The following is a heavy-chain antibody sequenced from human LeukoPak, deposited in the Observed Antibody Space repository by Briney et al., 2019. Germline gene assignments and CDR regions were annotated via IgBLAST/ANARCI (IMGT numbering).Heavy chain of an antibody. Sequence: TSETLSLTCTVSGGSISSYYWSWIRQPPGKGLEWIGYIYYSGSTNYNPSLKSRVTISVDTSKNQFSLKLSSVTAADTAVYYCARVVGCGGDCYSGIPDYWGQGTLVTVSS. J-gene: IGHJ4*02. CDR1: GGSISSYY. V-gene: IGHV4-59*01. CDR2: IYYSGST. CDR3: ARVVGCGGDCYSGIPDY. D-gene: IGHD2-21*02.